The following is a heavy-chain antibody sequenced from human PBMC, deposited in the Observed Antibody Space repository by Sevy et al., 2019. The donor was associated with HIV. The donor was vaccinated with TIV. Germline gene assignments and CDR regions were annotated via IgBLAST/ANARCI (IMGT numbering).Heavy chain of an antibody. Sequence: GGSLRLSCAASGFMFNDFWMSWVRQAPGKGLDWVANVKKDGSERYYADSVKGRFTISRDNAKNLLYLQMNSLTAEDTVIYYCGREWSWAYFDSWCQGTLVTVSS. D-gene: IGHD3-10*01. CDR2: VKKDGSER. J-gene: IGHJ4*02. CDR3: GREWSWAYFDS. CDR1: GFMFNDFW. V-gene: IGHV3-7*03.